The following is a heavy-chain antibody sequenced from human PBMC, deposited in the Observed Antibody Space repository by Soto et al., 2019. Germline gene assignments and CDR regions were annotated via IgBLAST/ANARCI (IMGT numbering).Heavy chain of an antibody. D-gene: IGHD2-15*01. Sequence: GESLKISCKGSGYSFTSHWISWVRQMPGKGLEWMGRIDPSDSYTNYSPSFQGHVTISADKSISTAYLQWSSLKASDTAMYYCARLVVVVAETGYYYYGMDVWGQGTTVTVSS. CDR2: IDPSDSYT. V-gene: IGHV5-10-1*01. CDR1: GYSFTSHW. J-gene: IGHJ6*02. CDR3: ARLVVVVAETGYYYYGMDV.